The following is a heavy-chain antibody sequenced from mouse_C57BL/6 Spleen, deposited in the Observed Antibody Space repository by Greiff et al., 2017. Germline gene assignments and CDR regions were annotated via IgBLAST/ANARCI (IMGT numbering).Heavy chain of an antibody. CDR2: ISDGGSYT. J-gene: IGHJ3*01. D-gene: IGHD4-1*01. CDR3: ARDQTGTAWFAY. CDR1: GFTFSSYA. V-gene: IGHV5-4*01. Sequence: EVMLVESGGGLVKPGGSLKLSCAASGFTFSSYAMSWVRQTPEKRLEWVATISDGGSYTYYPDNVKGRFTISRDNAKNNLYLQMSHLKSEDTAMYYCARDQTGTAWFAYWGQGTLVTVSA.